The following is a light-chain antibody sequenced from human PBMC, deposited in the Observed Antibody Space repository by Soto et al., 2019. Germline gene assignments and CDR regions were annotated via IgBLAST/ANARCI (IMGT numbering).Light chain of an antibody. CDR2: DVS. Sequence: QSALAQPASVSGSRGQSITISCTGTSSDVGGYNYVSWYQQHPGKAPKLMIYDVSNRPSGVSNRFSGSKSGNTASLTISGLQAEDEADYYCSSYTSSSTYVVFGGGTKLTVL. V-gene: IGLV2-14*01. CDR3: SSYTSSSTYVV. CDR1: SSDVGGYNY. J-gene: IGLJ2*01.